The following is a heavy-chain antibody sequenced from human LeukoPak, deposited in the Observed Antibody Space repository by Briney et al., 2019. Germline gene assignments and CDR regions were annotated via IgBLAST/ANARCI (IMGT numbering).Heavy chain of an antibody. D-gene: IGHD1-26*01. J-gene: IGHJ6*03. CDR2: AYYSGGT. CDR1: GGSISSNNCY. Sequence: SETLSLTCTVSGGSISSNNCYWAWIRQTPGKGLEWIGSAYYSGGTYYNPSLESRVTISVDTSKNQFSLRLTSVTAADTAVYYCVTPRSWELSDMAVWGKGTTVIVSS. V-gene: IGHV4-39*01. CDR3: VTPRSWELSDMAV.